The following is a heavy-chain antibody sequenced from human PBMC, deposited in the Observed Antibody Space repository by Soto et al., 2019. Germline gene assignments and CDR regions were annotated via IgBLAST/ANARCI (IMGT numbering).Heavy chain of an antibody. CDR2: IYSGGST. CDR3: AKYHYFDGK. J-gene: IGHJ4*02. CDR1: GFTVSSNY. D-gene: IGHD3-22*01. V-gene: IGHV3-66*01. Sequence: PGGSLRLSCAASGFTVSSNYMSWVRQAPGKGLEWVSVIYSGGSTYFADSVKDRFSISRDNSKNMVYLQMNSLRPEDTAVYYCAKYHYFDGKWGQGALVTVSS.